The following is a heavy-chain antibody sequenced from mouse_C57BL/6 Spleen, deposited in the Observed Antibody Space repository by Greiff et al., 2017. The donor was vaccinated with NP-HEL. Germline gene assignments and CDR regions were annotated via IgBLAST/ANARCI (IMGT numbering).Heavy chain of an antibody. J-gene: IGHJ3*01. CDR2: ISSGSSTI. D-gene: IGHD2-4*01. CDR3: ARNYDPAWFAY. CDR1: GFTFSDYG. Sequence: EVQRVESGGGLVKPGGSLKLSCAASGFTFSDYGMHWVRQAPEKGLEWVAYISSGSSTIYYADTVKGRFTISRDNAKNTLFLQMTRLRSEDTAMYYCARNYDPAWFAYWGQGTLVTVSA. V-gene: IGHV5-17*01.